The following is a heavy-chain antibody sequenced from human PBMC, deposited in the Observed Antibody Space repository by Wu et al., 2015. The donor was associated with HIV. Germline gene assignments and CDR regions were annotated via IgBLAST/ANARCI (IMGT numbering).Heavy chain of an antibody. V-gene: IGHV1-18*01. CDR1: GYTFTSYG. D-gene: IGHD2-2*01. CDR2: ISAYNGNT. J-gene: IGHJ4*02. Sequence: QVQLVQSGAEVKKPGASVKVSCKASGYTFTSYGISWVRQAPGQGLEWMGWISAYNGNTNYAQKLQGRVTMTTDTSTSTAYMELRSLRSDDTAVYYCARDYHGYCSSTSCSIFDYWGQGTLVNVHS. CDR3: ARDYHGYCSSTSCSIFDY.